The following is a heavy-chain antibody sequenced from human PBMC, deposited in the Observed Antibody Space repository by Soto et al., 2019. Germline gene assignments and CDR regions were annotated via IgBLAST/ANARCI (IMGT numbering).Heavy chain of an antibody. V-gene: IGHV4-34*01. CDR3: ARGADSSGHNWFDP. D-gene: IGHD3-22*01. Sequence: QVQLQQWGAGLLKPSETLSLTCAVYGGSFSGYYWSWIRQPPGKGLEWIGEINHSGSTNYNPSLKSRVTISVDTSKNQFSLKLRSVTAADTAVYYCARGADSSGHNWFDPWGQGTLVTVSS. CDR1: GGSFSGYY. CDR2: INHSGST. J-gene: IGHJ5*02.